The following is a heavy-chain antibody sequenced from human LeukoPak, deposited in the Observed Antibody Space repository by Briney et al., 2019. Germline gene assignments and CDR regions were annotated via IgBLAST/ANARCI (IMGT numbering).Heavy chain of an antibody. V-gene: IGHV4-61*02. Sequence: PSQTLSLTCTVSGASISSGSYYGSWIRQPAGKGLEWIGRIYTSGSTNYNPSLKSRVTISVDTSKNQFSLKLSSVTAADTAVYYCARSFSRLYSSSWFDPWGQGTLVTVSS. CDR1: GASISSGSYY. CDR2: IYTSGST. CDR3: ARSFSRLYSSSWFDP. D-gene: IGHD6-13*01. J-gene: IGHJ5*02.